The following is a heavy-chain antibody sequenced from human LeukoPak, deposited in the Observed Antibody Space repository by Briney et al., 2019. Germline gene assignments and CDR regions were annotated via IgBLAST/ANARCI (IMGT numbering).Heavy chain of an antibody. CDR1: GYTFTSYY. V-gene: IGHV1-69*05. CDR2: IIPIFGTA. Sequence: ASVKVSCKASGYTFTSYYMHWVRQAPGQGLEWMGGIIPIFGTANYAQKFQGRVTITTDESTSTAYMELSSLRSEDTAVYYCASVWEAAAGTLGYWGQGTLVTVSS. D-gene: IGHD6-13*01. CDR3: ASVWEAAAGTLGY. J-gene: IGHJ4*02.